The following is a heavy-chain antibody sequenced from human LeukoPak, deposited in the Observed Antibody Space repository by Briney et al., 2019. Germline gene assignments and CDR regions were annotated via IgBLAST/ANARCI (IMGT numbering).Heavy chain of an antibody. V-gene: IGHV3-7*01. J-gene: IGHJ6*03. CDR2: IKQDGSET. CDR3: AKDDSPFSDYMDV. CDR1: GFTFTNNF. D-gene: IGHD3-10*01. Sequence: GGSLRLSCAASGFTFTNNFMSWVRQVPGKGLEWVANIKQDGSETTYADSVRGRFTISRDNSKNTLYLQMNSLRAEDTAVYYCAKDDSPFSDYMDVWGEGATVTISS.